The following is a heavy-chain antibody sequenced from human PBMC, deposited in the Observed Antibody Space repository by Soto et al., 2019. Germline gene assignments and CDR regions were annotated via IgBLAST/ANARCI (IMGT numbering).Heavy chain of an antibody. Sequence: SDPLSLTFTVSGGSVISGSYYWSWIRQPPGKGLEWIGYIYYSGSTNYNPSLTSRVTISEDTSKNQFSLKLSSVTAADTAVYYCARAQGDLEYDGNSWIDNWLDLWGQGTLVTVYS. D-gene: IGHD3-10*01. CDR2: IYYSGST. CDR3: ARAQGDLEYDGNSWIDNWLDL. J-gene: IGHJ5*02. CDR1: GGSVISGSYY. V-gene: IGHV4-61*01.